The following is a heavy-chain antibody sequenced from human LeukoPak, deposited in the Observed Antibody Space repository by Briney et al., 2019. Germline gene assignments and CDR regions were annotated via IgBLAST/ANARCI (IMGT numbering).Heavy chain of an antibody. CDR1: GFTFSSSA. V-gene: IGHV3-23*01. Sequence: GGSLRLSCAASGFTFSSSAMSWVRQVPGKGLEWVSGISASGGSTYYADSVRGRFTISRDNSKNTLYLQMNSLRAEDTAVYYCARASSGWTSLAPPSYWGQGTLVTVSS. CDR2: ISASGGST. CDR3: ARASSGWTSLAPPSY. J-gene: IGHJ4*02. D-gene: IGHD6-19*01.